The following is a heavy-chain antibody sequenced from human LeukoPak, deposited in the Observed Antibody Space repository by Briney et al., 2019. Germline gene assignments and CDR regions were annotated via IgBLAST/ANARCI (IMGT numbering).Heavy chain of an antibody. CDR2: ISSNGGST. CDR3: VKDSSSGSYFDY. V-gene: IGHV3-64D*06. CDR1: GFTFSRYA. D-gene: IGHD3-10*01. Sequence: GGSLRLSCSASGFTFSRYAMHWVRQAPGKGLEYVSAISSNGGSTYYADSVKGRFTISRDNSRNTLHLQMSSLRVEDTAVYYCVKDSSSGSYFDYWGQGTLVAVSS. J-gene: IGHJ4*02.